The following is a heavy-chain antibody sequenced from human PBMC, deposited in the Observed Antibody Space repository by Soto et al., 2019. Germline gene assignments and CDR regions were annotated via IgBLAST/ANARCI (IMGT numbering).Heavy chain of an antibody. CDR3: AKGDYYDSSGYAY. D-gene: IGHD3-22*01. CDR2: ISGSGDTT. J-gene: IGHJ4*02. V-gene: IGHV3-23*01. Sequence: EVHLLESGGGLVQPGGSLRLSCAASGFIFARYAMSWVRQAPGKGLEWVSSISGSGDTTYYVDSVKGRFTISRDNSNNTLYLQINSLRAEDMAVYYCAKGDYYDSSGYAYWGQGTLVTVSS. CDR1: GFIFARYA.